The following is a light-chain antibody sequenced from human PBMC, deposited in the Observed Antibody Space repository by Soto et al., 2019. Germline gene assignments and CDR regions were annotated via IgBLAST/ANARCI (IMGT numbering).Light chain of an antibody. CDR3: QQYNTWPS. CDR1: QSVSSN. CDR2: GAS. V-gene: IGKV3-15*01. Sequence: EIVMTQSPATLSVSPGERATLSCRASQSVSSNLAWYQQKPGQAPRLLMYGASTRASGIAARFSGSGSGTEFTLTISSLQSEDFALYSCQQYNTWPSFGQGTKVEI. J-gene: IGKJ1*01.